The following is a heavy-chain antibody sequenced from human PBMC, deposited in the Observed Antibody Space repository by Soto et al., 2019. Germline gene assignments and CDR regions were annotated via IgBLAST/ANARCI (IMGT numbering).Heavy chain of an antibody. CDR1: GDSINSGGYY. V-gene: IGHV4-31*03. Sequence: QVQLQESGPGLVKPSQTLSLTCTVSGDSINSGGYYWSWIRQHPGKGLEWIGYIYYSGSTYYNPSLKSRVSISVDTSKNQFSLKLSSGTAADTAVYYCASSGGGDYYEFWGQGTLVTVSS. CDR3: ASSGGGDYYEF. D-gene: IGHD3-10*01. J-gene: IGHJ4*02. CDR2: IYYSGST.